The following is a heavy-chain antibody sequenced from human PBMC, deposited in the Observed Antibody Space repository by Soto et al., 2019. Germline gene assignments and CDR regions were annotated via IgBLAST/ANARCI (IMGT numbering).Heavy chain of an antibody. CDR1: GFTFSSYA. CDR2: ISYDGSNK. J-gene: IGHJ4*02. V-gene: IGHV3-30-3*01. CDR3: ARDWDY. Sequence: GGSLRLSCAASGFTFSSYAMHWVRQAPGKGLEWVAVISYDGSNKYYADSVKGRFTISRDNSKNTLYLQMNSLRAKDTAVYYCARDWDYWGQGTLVTVSS.